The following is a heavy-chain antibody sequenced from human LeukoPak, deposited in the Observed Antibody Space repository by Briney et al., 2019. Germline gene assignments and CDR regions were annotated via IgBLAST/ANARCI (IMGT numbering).Heavy chain of an antibody. V-gene: IGHV1-2*02. J-gene: IGHJ6*04. CDR1: GYTFTGYY. CDR2: INPNSGGT. D-gene: IGHD3-10*01. Sequence: ASVKVSCKTSGYTFTGYYMHWVRQAPGQGLEWMGWINPNSGGTNYAQKFQGRVTMTRDTSISTAYMEMSRLTSDDTAVYYCARALLYYGSGSPLDVWGKGITVTISS. CDR3: ARALLYYGSGSPLDV.